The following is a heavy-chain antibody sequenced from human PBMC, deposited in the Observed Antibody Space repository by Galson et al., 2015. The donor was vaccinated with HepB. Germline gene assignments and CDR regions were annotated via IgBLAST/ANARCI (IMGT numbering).Heavy chain of an antibody. J-gene: IGHJ4*02. CDR3: ATQAYGKFDY. V-gene: IGHV3-7*03. CDR2: IKGDGSDK. D-gene: IGHD4-17*01. Sequence: SLRLSCAVSGFTFSSYWMSWVRQTPGKGLEWVANIKGDGSDKYYADSVRGRFTISRDNAKNSLYLQMNSLRAEDTAIYYCATQAYGKFDYWGLGTLVTVSS. CDR1: GFTFSSYW.